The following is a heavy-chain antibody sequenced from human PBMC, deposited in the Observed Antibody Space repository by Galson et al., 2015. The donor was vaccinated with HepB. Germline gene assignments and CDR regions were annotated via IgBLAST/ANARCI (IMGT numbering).Heavy chain of an antibody. CDR3: AREVGYSSGWYQDFYYGMDV. J-gene: IGHJ6*02. D-gene: IGHD6-19*01. CDR2: TYYRSKWYN. Sequence: CAISEDSVSSNSAAWNWIRQSPSRGLEWLGRTYYRSKWYNDYAVSVKSRITINPDTSKNQFSLQLNSVTPEDTAVYYCAREVGYSSGWYQDFYYGMDVWGQGTTVTVSS. V-gene: IGHV6-1*01. CDR1: EDSVSSNSAA.